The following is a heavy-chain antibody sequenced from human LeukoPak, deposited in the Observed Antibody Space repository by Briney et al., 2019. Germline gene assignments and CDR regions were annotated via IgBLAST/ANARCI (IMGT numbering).Heavy chain of an antibody. J-gene: IGHJ4*02. Sequence: GGSLRLSCAASGFIFSGYTMHWVRQAPGKGLEWVALVWSGGDTKYNADSVKGRFTISRDDARNTLYLQLNSLRVEDTAVYYCSYDTTGPEDYWGQGTLVTVSS. CDR1: GFIFSGYT. CDR3: SYDTTGPEDY. D-gene: IGHD3-22*01. V-gene: IGHV3-33*08. CDR2: VWSGGDTK.